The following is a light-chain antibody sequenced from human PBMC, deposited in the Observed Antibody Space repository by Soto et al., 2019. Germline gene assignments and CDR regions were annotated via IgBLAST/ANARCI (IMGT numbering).Light chain of an antibody. CDR1: STDVGRFDL. J-gene: IGLJ3*02. CDR3: CSYVASSTLV. V-gene: IGLV2-23*01. Sequence: QSVLTQAASVSGSPGQSITISCSGTSTDVGRFDLVSWYQQHPGKAPKLMIFEGSKRASGISNRFSGSTSGNTASLTISGLQAEDESDYFCCSYVASSTLVFGGGTKLTVL. CDR2: EGS.